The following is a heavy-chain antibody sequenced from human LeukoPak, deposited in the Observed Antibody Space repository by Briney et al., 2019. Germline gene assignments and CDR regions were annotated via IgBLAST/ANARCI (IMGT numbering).Heavy chain of an antibody. CDR1: GFTFTTYV. Sequence: PGRSLRLSCAASGFTFTTYVMHWVRQAPGKGLEWVAVISHTGSIETYADSVKGRFTISRDNSKNTVYLQMNSLKTEDTAVYYCARERAVALPTYYYYMDVWGKGTTVTVSS. J-gene: IGHJ6*03. V-gene: IGHV3-30*04. D-gene: IGHD2-15*01. CDR2: ISHTGSIE. CDR3: ARERAVALPTYYYYMDV.